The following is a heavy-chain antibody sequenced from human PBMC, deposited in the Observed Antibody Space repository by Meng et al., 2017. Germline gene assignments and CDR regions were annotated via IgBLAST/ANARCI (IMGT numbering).Heavy chain of an antibody. CDR1: GGSISSYY. Sequence: GSLRLSCTVSGGSISSYYWSWIRQPPGKGLEWIGQIYSSGVTNYNPSFKGRLSMSVDTSKNQFSLNLNSVTAADTAVYYCARHYNPGTYPLDYWGQGTLVTVSS. J-gene: IGHJ4*02. V-gene: IGHV4-59*01. CDR2: IYSSGVT. CDR3: ARHYNPGTYPLDY. D-gene: IGHD3-10*01.